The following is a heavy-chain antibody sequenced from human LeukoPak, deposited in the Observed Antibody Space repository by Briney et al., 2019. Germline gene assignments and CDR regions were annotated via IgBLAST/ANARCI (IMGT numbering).Heavy chain of an antibody. CDR2: IYPGDSDI. V-gene: IGHV5-51*01. Sequence: GESLKTSCKGSGYSFMSYWIGWVRQKPGKGLEWMGIIYPGDSDIRYSPSFQGQFTISADKSISTAYLQWSSLKASDTAMYYCARRGYRYAYDYWGQGTLVTVSS. J-gene: IGHJ4*02. D-gene: IGHD5-18*01. CDR1: GYSFMSYW. CDR3: ARRGYRYAYDY.